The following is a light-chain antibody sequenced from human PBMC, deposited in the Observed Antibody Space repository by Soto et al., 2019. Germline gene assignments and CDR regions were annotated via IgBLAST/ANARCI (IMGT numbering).Light chain of an antibody. V-gene: IGKV3-11*01. CDR1: QSVSSS. CDR2: DAS. Sequence: EIVLTQSPATLSLSPGERATLSCRASQSVSSSLGWYQQKPGQPPRLLIYDASKRVTGIPARFSGSGSGTGFTLAISSLEPEDFAVYFCQQRTAGLPFGQGTKVEIK. CDR3: QQRTAGLP. J-gene: IGKJ1*01.